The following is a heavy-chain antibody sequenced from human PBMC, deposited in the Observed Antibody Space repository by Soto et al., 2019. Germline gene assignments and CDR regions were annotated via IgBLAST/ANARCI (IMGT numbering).Heavy chain of an antibody. Sequence: SETLSLTCTVSGGSVSSGSYYWSWIRQPPGKGLEWIGYIYYSGSTNYNPSLKSRVTISVDTSKNQFSLKLSSVTAADTAVYYCESRSSKNSSSWFSYYYGMDVWCQGTTGT. V-gene: IGHV4-61*01. CDR3: ESRSSKNSSSWFSYYYGMDV. CDR2: IYYSGST. CDR1: GGSVSSGSYY. D-gene: IGHD6-13*01. J-gene: IGHJ6*02.